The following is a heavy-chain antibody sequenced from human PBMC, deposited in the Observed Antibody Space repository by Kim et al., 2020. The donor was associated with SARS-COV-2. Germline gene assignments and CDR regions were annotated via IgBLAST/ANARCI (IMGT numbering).Heavy chain of an antibody. CDR1: GYTFTSYA. J-gene: IGHJ3*02. Sequence: ASVKVSCKASGYTFTSYAMNWVRQAPGQGLEWMGWINTNTGNPTYAQGFTGRVVFSLDTSVSTAYLQISSLKAEDTAVYYCARDEIYYDILTGYPDDAFDIWGQGTMVTVSS. D-gene: IGHD3-9*01. V-gene: IGHV7-4-1*02. CDR2: INTNTGNP. CDR3: ARDEIYYDILTGYPDDAFDI.